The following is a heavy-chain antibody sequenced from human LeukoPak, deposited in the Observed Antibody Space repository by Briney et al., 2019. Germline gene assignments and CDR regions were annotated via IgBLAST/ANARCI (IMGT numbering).Heavy chain of an antibody. Sequence: GGSLSLSCAASGFTFSSYAMSWVRQAPGKGLEWVSAISGSGGSTYYADSVKGRFTISRDNSKNTLYLQMNSLRAEDTAVYYCAKDPSEELAYFDYWGQGTLVTVSS. CDR3: AKDPSEELAYFDY. CDR1: GFTFSSYA. J-gene: IGHJ4*02. V-gene: IGHV3-23*01. D-gene: IGHD5-24*01. CDR2: ISGSGGST.